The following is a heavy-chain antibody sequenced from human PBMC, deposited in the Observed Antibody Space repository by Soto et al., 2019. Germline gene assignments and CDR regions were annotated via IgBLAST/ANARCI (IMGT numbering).Heavy chain of an antibody. CDR2: IYYSGST. CDR1: GGSISSYY. D-gene: IGHD3-10*01. J-gene: IGHJ6*02. Sequence: PSETLSLTCTVSGGSISSYYWSWIRQPPGKGLEWIGYIYYSGSTNYNPSLKSRVTISVDTSKNQFSLKLSSVTAADTAVYYCARDRGYPETYGMHVWGQGTTVTVSS. V-gene: IGHV4-59*01. CDR3: ARDRGYPETYGMHV.